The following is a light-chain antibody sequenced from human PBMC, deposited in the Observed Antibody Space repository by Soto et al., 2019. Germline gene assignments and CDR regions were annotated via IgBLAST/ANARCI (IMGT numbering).Light chain of an antibody. CDR1: QSVSSN. CDR2: GAS. J-gene: IGKJ5*01. CDR3: QQYNNWPLT. V-gene: IGKV3D-15*01. Sequence: IVLTQSPATLSVSPGERAALSCRASQSVSSNLALHQQRPGQAPRLLIYGASTRATGVPARFSGGGSGTEFTLTITSLQSEDFAVYWCQQYNNWPLTFGPGTRLEI.